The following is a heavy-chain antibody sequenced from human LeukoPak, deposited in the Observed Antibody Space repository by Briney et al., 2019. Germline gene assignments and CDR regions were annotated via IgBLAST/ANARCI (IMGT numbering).Heavy chain of an antibody. CDR1: GFTFSSYA. Sequence: GGSLRLSCAASGFTFSSYAMSWVRQAPGKGLEWVANIKQDGSEKYYVDSVKGRFTISRDNAKNSLYLQMNSLRAEDTAVYYCARGTYGSGSYFYYWGQGTLVTVSS. CDR3: ARGTYGSGSYFYY. CDR2: IKQDGSEK. V-gene: IGHV3-7*01. D-gene: IGHD3-10*01. J-gene: IGHJ4*02.